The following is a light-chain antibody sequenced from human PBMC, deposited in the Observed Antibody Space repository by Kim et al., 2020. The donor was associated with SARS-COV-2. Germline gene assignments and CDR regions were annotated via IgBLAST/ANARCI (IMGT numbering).Light chain of an antibody. CDR3: QQYNSYPYT. Sequence: ASVGDRVTITCRASQSISSWLAWYQQKPGKAPKLLIYKASSLESGVPYRFSGSGSGTEFTLTISSLQPDDFATYYCQQYNSYPYTFGQGTKLEI. J-gene: IGKJ2*01. CDR1: QSISSW. V-gene: IGKV1-5*03. CDR2: KAS.